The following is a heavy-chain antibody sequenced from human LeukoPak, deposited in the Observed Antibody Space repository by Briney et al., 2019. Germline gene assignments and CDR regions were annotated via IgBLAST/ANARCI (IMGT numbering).Heavy chain of an antibody. CDR2: IKSKTDGGTT. V-gene: IGHV3-15*01. CDR1: GFTFSNAW. CDR3: TTTATYYDSSGYYYVDYFDY. Sequence: GGSLRLSCAASGFTFSNAWMSWVRQAPGKGLEWVGRIKSKTDGGTTDYAAPVKGRFTISRDDSKNTLYLQMNSLKTEDTAVYYCTTTATYYDSSGYYYVDYFDYWGQGTLVTVSS. J-gene: IGHJ4*02. D-gene: IGHD3-22*01.